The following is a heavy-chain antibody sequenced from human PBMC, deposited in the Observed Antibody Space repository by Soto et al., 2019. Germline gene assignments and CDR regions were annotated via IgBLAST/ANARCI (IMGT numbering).Heavy chain of an antibody. CDR3: APVLRYFDWLPQAEYFQH. Sequence: GASVKVSCKVSGYTLTELSMHWVRQAPGKGLEWMGGFDPEDGETIYAQKFQGRVTMTEDTSTDTAYMELSSLRSEDTAVYYCAPVLRYFDWLPQAEYFQHWGQGTLVTSPQ. J-gene: IGHJ1*01. CDR2: FDPEDGET. V-gene: IGHV1-24*01. CDR1: GYTLTELS. D-gene: IGHD3-9*01.